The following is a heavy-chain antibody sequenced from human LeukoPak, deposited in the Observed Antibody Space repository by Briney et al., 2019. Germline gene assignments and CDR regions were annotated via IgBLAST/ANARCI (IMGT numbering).Heavy chain of an antibody. J-gene: IGHJ3*02. CDR2: MNPNSGNT. V-gene: IGHV1-8*01. CDR3: AREPYDILTGYREYDAFDI. Sequence: ASVKVSCKASGYTFTSYDINWVRQATGQGLEWMGWMNPNSGNTGYAQKFQGRVTMTRNTSISTAYMELSRLRSDDTAVYYCAREPYDILTGYREYDAFDIWGQGTMVTVSS. D-gene: IGHD3-9*01. CDR1: GYTFTSYD.